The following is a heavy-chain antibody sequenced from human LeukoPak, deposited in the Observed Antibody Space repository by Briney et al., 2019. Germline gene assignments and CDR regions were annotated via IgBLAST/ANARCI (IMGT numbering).Heavy chain of an antibody. CDR2: ISGYNGNT. Sequence: ASVKVSCKASGYTFINYGISRVRQAPGQGLEWMGWISGYNGNTKYAQKLQGRVTMTTDTSTSTAYMELRSLRSDDTAVYYCARVGPHRKMATTRYHFDYWGQGTLVTVSS. CDR3: ARVGPHRKMATTRYHFDY. D-gene: IGHD5-24*01. CDR1: GYTFINYG. V-gene: IGHV1-18*01. J-gene: IGHJ4*02.